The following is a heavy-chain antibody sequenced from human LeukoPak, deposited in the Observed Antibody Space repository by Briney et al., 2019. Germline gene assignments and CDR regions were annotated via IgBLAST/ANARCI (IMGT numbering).Heavy chain of an antibody. CDR1: GFTVSSNY. D-gene: IGHD3-3*01. CDR2: IYSGGST. J-gene: IGHJ4*02. V-gene: IGHV3-66*01. CDR3: AANYDFWSGYYSGDY. Sequence: SGGSLRLSCAASGFTVSSNYMSWVRQAPGKGLEWVSVIYSGGSTYYADSVKGRFTISRDNSKNTLYLQMNSLRAEDTAVYYCAANYDFWSGYYSGDYWGQGTLVTVSS.